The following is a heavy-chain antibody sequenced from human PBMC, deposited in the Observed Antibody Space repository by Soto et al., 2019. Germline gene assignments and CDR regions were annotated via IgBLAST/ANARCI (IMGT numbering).Heavy chain of an antibody. J-gene: IGHJ4*02. V-gene: IGHV3-21*01. Sequence: RLSCAASGFTFTRYSMNWVRQAPGKGLEWVSSISSTTNYIYYADSMKGRFTVSRDNAKNSVYLEMNSLSAEDTAVYYCARESEDLTSSFDYWGQGTLVTVSS. CDR3: ARESEDLTSSFDY. CDR1: GFTFTRYS. CDR2: ISSTTNYI.